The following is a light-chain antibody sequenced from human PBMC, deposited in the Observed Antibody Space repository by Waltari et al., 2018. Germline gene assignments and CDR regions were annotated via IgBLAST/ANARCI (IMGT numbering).Light chain of an antibody. J-gene: IGKJ5*01. Sequence: DIQMTQSPSSLSASVGDRVTITCRASQSISSYLNWYQQKPGKVPKLLIYAASTLQSGVPSRFSGSGSGTDFTLTISSLQPEDVATYYCQKYNSALGITFGQGTRLEIK. V-gene: IGKV1-27*01. CDR1: QSISSY. CDR2: AAS. CDR3: QKYNSALGIT.